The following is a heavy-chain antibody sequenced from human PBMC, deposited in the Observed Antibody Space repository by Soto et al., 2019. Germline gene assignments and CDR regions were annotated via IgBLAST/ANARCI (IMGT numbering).Heavy chain of an antibody. J-gene: IGHJ5*02. D-gene: IGHD2-2*01. CDR1: GDSINIYY. CDR3: ARAVFQRSSPFVT. Sequence: QVQLQESGPGLVRPSETLSLTCTISGDSINIYYWAWIRQAPGRGLEWIGTVYSGVSTNYNPSLKSRLSISLDTSKRQLSLQLSSVTAADTAVYYCARAVFQRSSPFVTWGQGTLATVSS. V-gene: IGHV4-59*12. CDR2: VYSGVST.